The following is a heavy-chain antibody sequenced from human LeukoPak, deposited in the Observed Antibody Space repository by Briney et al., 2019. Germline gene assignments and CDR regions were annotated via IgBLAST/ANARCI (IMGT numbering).Heavy chain of an antibody. CDR2: IRGSGDST. V-gene: IGHV3-23*01. D-gene: IGHD5-12*01. J-gene: IGHJ4*02. CDR1: GFTFDDYA. Sequence: LAGGSLRLSCAASGFTFDDYAMHWVRQAPGRGLEWVSTIRGSGDSTYYADSMKGRFTISRDNSRNTLYLEVNSLRAEDTALYYCARTRAAFSGYAPALDYWGQGTLVTVSS. CDR3: ARTRAAFSGYAPALDY.